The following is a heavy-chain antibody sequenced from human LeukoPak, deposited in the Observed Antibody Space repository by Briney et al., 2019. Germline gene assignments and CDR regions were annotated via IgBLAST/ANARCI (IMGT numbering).Heavy chain of an antibody. V-gene: IGHV3-21*01. CDR1: GFTFSSYS. CDR3: ARARHCSSTSCYPFYYFDY. Sequence: GGSLRLSCAASGFTFSSYSMNWVRQAPGKGLEWVSSISSSSSYIYYADSVKGRFTISRDNAKNSLYLQMNSLRAEDTAVYYCARARHCSSTSCYPFYYFDYWGQGTLVTVSS. CDR2: ISSSSSYI. D-gene: IGHD2-2*01. J-gene: IGHJ4*02.